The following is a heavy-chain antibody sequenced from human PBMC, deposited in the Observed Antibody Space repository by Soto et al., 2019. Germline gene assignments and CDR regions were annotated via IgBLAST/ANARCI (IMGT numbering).Heavy chain of an antibody. CDR3: AKEVLMVYAFDH. CDR2: ISYDGSNK. D-gene: IGHD2-8*01. Sequence: QVQLVESGGGVVQPGRSLRLSCAASGFTFSSYGMHWVRQAPGKGLEWVAVISYDGSNKYYADSVKGRFTISRDNSKNTLYLQMNSLRAEDTAVYYCAKEVLMVYAFDHWGQGTLVTVSS. V-gene: IGHV3-30*18. CDR1: GFTFSSYG. J-gene: IGHJ5*02.